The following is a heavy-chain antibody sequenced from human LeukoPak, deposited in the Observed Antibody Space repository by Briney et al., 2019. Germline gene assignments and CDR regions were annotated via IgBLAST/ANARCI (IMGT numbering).Heavy chain of an antibody. J-gene: IGHJ6*03. CDR3: ARETSQKGAHYMDV. CDR2: IIPIFGTA. D-gene: IGHD3-16*01. CDR1: GYTFTSYY. Sequence: ASVKVSCKASGYTFTSYYMHWVRQAPGQGLEWMGGIIPIFGTANYAQKFQGRVTITADKSTSTAYMELSSLRSEDTAVYYCARETSQKGAHYMDVWGKGTTVTISS. V-gene: IGHV1-69*06.